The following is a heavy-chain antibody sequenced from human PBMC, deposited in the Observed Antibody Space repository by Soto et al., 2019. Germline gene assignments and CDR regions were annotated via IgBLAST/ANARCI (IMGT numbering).Heavy chain of an antibody. Sequence: GASVKVSCKASGYTFTGYYMHCVLQSALQWREWMGCINPNSGGTNYAQKFQGRVTMTRDTSISTAYMELSRLRSDDTAVYYCASGGPIVVVTAIVYNWFDPWGQGTLVTVSS. V-gene: IGHV1-2*02. D-gene: IGHD2-21*02. J-gene: IGHJ5*02. CDR3: ASGGPIVVVTAIVYNWFDP. CDR1: GYTFTGYY. CDR2: INPNSGGT.